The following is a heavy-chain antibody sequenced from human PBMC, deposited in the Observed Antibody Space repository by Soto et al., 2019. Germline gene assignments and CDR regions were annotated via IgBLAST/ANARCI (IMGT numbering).Heavy chain of an antibody. CDR2: IKSKTDGGTT. J-gene: IGHJ4*01. CDR3: TTDSYSTIIIVRFDY. CDR1: GFTFTNAW. V-gene: IGHV3-15*07. Sequence: EVRLVESGGGLVKPGGSLRLSCAASGFTFTNAWINWVRQAPGKGLEWVGRIKSKTDGGTTDYAEPVKGRFDISRDDSNNMVYLQMNSLKIEDTAIYYCTTDSYSTIIIVRFDYWGHGTLVTVSP. D-gene: IGHD2-8*01.